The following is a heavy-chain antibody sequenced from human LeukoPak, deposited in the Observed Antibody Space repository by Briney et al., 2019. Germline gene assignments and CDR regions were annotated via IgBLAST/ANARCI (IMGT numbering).Heavy chain of an antibody. J-gene: IGHJ6*03. CDR1: GGTFSSYA. CDR3: ARSSGYSYYYYMDV. V-gene: IGHV1-69*05. Sequence: SVKVSCKASGGTFSSYAISWVRQALGQGLEWMGGITPILGAANYAPKFQGRVTITTDESTSTAYMELSSLRSEDTAIYYCARSSGYSYYYYMDVWGKGTTVTVSS. CDR2: ITPILGAA. D-gene: IGHD3-22*01.